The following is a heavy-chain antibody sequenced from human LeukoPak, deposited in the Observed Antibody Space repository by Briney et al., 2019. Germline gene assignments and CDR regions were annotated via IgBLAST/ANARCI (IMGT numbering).Heavy chain of an antibody. CDR1: GFTFSGYE. CDR2: ISSSGSTI. Sequence: GASLRLSCAASGFTFSGYEMNWVRQAPGKGLEWVSYISSSGSTIYYADSVKGRFTISRDNAKNSLYLQMNSLRAEDTAVYYCARGMVRGVISWFDPWGQGTLVTVSS. CDR3: ARGMVRGVISWFDP. J-gene: IGHJ5*02. D-gene: IGHD3-10*01. V-gene: IGHV3-48*03.